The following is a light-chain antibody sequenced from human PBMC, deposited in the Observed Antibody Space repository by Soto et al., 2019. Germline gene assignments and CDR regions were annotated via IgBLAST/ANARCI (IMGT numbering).Light chain of an antibody. CDR2: DAS. CDR1: ESIRTY. Sequence: EIVLTQSPATLSLSPGERATLSCRASESIRTYLAWYQQKPGQAPRLLIYDASTRATGIPARFSGSGSGTDFTLTIGSLEPEDFAIYYCQPRSNWPITFGQGTRLE. CDR3: QPRSNWPIT. V-gene: IGKV3-11*01. J-gene: IGKJ5*01.